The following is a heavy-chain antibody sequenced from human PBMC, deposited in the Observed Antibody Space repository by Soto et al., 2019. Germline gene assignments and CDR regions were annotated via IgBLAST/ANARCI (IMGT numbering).Heavy chain of an antibody. Sequence: SGPTLVNPTQNLTLTCTFSGFSPTTSGVGVGWVRQPPGKALEWLALIYWDDDKRYSPSLKSRLTITKDTSKNQVVLTMTNMDPVDTATYYCARNRDGSGSYYASFDYWGQGTLVTAPQ. CDR1: GFSPTTSGVG. J-gene: IGHJ4*02. CDR3: ARNRDGSGSYYASFDY. V-gene: IGHV2-5*02. D-gene: IGHD3-10*01. CDR2: IYWDDDK.